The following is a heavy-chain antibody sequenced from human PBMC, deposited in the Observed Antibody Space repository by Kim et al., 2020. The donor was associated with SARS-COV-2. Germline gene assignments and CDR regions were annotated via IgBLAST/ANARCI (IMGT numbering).Heavy chain of an antibody. J-gene: IGHJ4*02. CDR3: TRERDYGSGAYYNDY. D-gene: IGHD3-10*01. V-gene: IGHV3-66*01. Sequence: ADSVTGRSTIARDNSKNTRYLQMNSMRVEDTTLYYCTRERDYGSGAYYNDYWGQGTLVTVSS.